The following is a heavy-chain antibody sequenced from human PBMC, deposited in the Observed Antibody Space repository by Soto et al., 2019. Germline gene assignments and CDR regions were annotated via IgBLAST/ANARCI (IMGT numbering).Heavy chain of an antibody. Sequence: QVQLVQSGADVKKTGASVKVSCKASGYNFTSYGISWVRQAPGQGLEWMGWISPHNDRTKYARRFQDRVTRTTETPTSTVYMELGSLRSDDTAVYYCAIDLYYSSGRYFDHDAFDIWGQGTVVTVSS. V-gene: IGHV1-18*01. CDR2: ISPHNDRT. CDR3: AIDLYYSSGRYFDHDAFDI. J-gene: IGHJ3*02. D-gene: IGHD6-19*01. CDR1: GYNFTSYG.